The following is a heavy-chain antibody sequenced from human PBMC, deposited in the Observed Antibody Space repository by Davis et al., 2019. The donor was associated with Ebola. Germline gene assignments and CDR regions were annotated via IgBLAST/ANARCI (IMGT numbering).Heavy chain of an antibody. Sequence: ASVKVSCKVSGSTLTDLSIHWVRQAPGQGLEWMGWISAYNGNTNYAQKLQGRVTMTTDTSTSTAYMELRSLRSDDTAVYYCARDRAVYYDSSGYYYYYYYGMDVWGKGTTVTVSS. CDR2: ISAYNGNT. V-gene: IGHV1-18*01. CDR1: GSTLTDLS. D-gene: IGHD3-22*01. CDR3: ARDRAVYYDSSGYYYYYYYGMDV. J-gene: IGHJ6*04.